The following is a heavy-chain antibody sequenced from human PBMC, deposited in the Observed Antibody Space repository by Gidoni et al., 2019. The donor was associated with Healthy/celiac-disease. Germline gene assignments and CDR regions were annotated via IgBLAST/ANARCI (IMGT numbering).Heavy chain of an antibody. CDR1: GFSLSTSGVG. D-gene: IGHD4-17*01. CDR3: AHVHSGDSIFDY. CDR2: IYWDDDK. Sequence: QITLKESGPTLVKPTQTLTLTCTFSGFSLSTSGVGVGWIRQPPGKALEWLALIYWDDDKRYSPSLKSRLNITKDTSKNQVVLTMTNMDPVDTATYYCAHVHSGDSIFDYWGQGTLVTVSS. J-gene: IGHJ4*02. V-gene: IGHV2-5*02.